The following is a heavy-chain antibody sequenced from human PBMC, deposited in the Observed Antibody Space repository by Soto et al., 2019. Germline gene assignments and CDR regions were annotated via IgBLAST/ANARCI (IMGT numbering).Heavy chain of an antibody. V-gene: IGHV3-23*01. CDR1: GFTFSAYA. CDR3: AKYTSGWDFDH. J-gene: IGHJ4*02. CDR2: ITGSGAGT. Sequence: GGSLRLSCAASGFTFSAYAMSWVRQAPVKGLEWVSAITGSGAGTYYADSVRSRFTISRDNSKNTLYLQMSSLRAEDTAVYYCAKYTSGWDFDHWGQGTLVTVSS. D-gene: IGHD6-19*01.